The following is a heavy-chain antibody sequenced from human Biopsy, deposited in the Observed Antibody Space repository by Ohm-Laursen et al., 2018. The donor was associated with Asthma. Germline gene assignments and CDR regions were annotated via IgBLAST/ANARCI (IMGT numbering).Heavy chain of an antibody. CDR3: ARGSSSRLSQWELLVSGGKRAHSYYGMDV. D-gene: IGHD1-26*01. CDR2: THHRGNT. J-gene: IGHJ6*02. Sequence: SDTLSLTCTVSGVSIRSYYWTWIRQTPGKGLEWLGDTHHRGNTNYNPSLRSRPTLSVDTSKNQFSLRLTSVTAADTAVYYCARGSSSRLSQWELLVSGGKRAHSYYGMDVWGQGTTVTVSS. CDR1: GVSIRSYY. V-gene: IGHV4-34*01.